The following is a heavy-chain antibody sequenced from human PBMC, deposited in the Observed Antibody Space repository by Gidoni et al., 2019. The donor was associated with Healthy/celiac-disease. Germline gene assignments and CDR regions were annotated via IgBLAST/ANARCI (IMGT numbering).Heavy chain of an antibody. CDR1: GGSFSGYY. Sequence: QVQLQQWGAGLLKPSETLSLTCAVYGGSFSGYYWSWIRQPPGKGLEWIGEINHSGSTNYNPSLKSRVTISVDTSKNQFSLKLSSVTAADTAVYYCARGLRPTYFDYWGQGTLDTVSS. CDR2: INHSGST. J-gene: IGHJ4*02. CDR3: ARGLRPTYFDY. V-gene: IGHV4-34*01.